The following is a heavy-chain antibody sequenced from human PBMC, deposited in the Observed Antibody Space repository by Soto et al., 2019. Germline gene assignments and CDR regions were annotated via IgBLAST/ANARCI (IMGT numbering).Heavy chain of an antibody. CDR1: GFTFSSYA. CDR3: AKDRQFQLLYPSYFDY. CDR2: ISGSGGST. V-gene: IGHV3-23*01. J-gene: IGHJ4*02. Sequence: GGSLRLSCAASGFTFSSYAMSWVRQAPGKGLEWVSAISGSGGSTYYADSVKGRFTISRDNSKNTLYLQMNSLRAEDTAVYYCAKDRQFQLLYPSYFDYWGQGTLVTVSS. D-gene: IGHD2-2*02.